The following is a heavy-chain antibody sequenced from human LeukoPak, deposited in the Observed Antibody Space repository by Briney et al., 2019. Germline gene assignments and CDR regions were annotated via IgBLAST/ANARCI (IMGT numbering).Heavy chain of an antibody. Sequence: SETLSLICTVSGGSISSYYWSWIRQPPGKGLEWIGYIYSSGTTNYNPSLKSRVTISVDTSKIQFSLKLSSVTAADTAVYYCARLTMVRGVIYGTDWYFDLWGRGTLVTVSS. V-gene: IGHV4-59*08. CDR3: ARLTMVRGVIYGTDWYFDL. CDR2: IYSSGTT. CDR1: GGSISSYY. D-gene: IGHD3-10*01. J-gene: IGHJ2*01.